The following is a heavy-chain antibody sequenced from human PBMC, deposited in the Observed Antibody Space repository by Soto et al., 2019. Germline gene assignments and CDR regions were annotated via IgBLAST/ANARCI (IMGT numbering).Heavy chain of an antibody. J-gene: IGHJ4*02. V-gene: IGHV1-69*01. CDR3: ARDLPNRAGRV. D-gene: IGHD3-10*01. CDR2: IIPIFDAT. CDR1: GGPYSTLS. Sequence: QVQLVQSGAEVKKPGSSVKVSCKVAGGPYSTLSISWVRQAPGQGLVWMGGIIPIFDATNYAQKFQGRVTITADDSTSTGYLEVSRLRSDDTGVYYCARDLPNRAGRVWRPGTLVTVSS.